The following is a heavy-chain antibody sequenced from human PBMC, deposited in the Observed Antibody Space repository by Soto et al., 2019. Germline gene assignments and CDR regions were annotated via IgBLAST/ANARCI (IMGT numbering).Heavy chain of an antibody. CDR1: GFTFSSYW. D-gene: IGHD3-22*01. V-gene: IGHV3-74*01. Sequence: EVQLVESGGGLVQPGGSLRLSCADSGFTFSSYWMHWVRQAPGKGLVWVSRINSDGSSTNYADSVKGRFTISRDNAKNTLYLQMNSLRVEDTAVYYCARKYNYERSGYYYWGQGTLVTVSS. CDR2: INSDGSST. CDR3: ARKYNYERSGYYY. J-gene: IGHJ4*02.